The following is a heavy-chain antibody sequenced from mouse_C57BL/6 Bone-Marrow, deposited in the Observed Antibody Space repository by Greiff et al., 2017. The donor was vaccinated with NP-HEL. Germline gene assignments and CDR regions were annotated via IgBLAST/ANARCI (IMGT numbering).Heavy chain of an antibody. CDR2: IYPGNSDT. J-gene: IGHJ1*03. CDR3: TRGDGYYPYWYFDV. V-gene: IGHV1-5*01. Sequence: EVQLQQSGTVLARPGASVKMSCKTSGYTFTSYWMHWVKQRPGQGLEWIGAIYPGNSDTSYNQKFKGKAKLTAVTSASTAYMELSSLTNEDSAVYYCTRGDGYYPYWYFDVWGTGTTVTVSS. CDR1: GYTFTSYW. D-gene: IGHD2-3*01.